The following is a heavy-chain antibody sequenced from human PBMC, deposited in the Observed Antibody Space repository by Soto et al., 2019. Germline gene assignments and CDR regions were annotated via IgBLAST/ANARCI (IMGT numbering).Heavy chain of an antibody. Sequence: PSETLSLTCAVSGGSISSGGYSWSWIRQPPGKGLEWIGYIYHSGSTYYNPSLKSRVTISVDRSKNQFSLKLSSVTAADTAVYYCARETRFSGWPYYFDYWGQGTLVTVSS. J-gene: IGHJ4*02. CDR2: IYHSGST. CDR3: ARETRFSGWPYYFDY. V-gene: IGHV4-30-2*01. CDR1: GGSISSGGYS. D-gene: IGHD6-19*01.